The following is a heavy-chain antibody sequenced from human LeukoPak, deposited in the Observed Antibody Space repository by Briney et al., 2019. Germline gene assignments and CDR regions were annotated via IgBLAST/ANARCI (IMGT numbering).Heavy chain of an antibody. J-gene: IGHJ4*02. CDR2: IRSKAYGGTT. CDR1: GFTFGDYA. D-gene: IGHD3-3*02. CDR3: TRVYILYYFDY. V-gene: IGHV3-49*04. Sequence: PGGSLRLSCTASGFTFGDYAMSWVRQAPGKGLEWVGFIRSKAYGGTTEYDASVKGRFTISRDDSKSIAYLQMSSLKTEDTAVYYCTRVYILYYFDYWGQGTLVTVSS.